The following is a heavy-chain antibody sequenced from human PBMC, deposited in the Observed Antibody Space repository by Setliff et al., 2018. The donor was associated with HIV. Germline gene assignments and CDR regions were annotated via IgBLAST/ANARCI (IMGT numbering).Heavy chain of an antibody. CDR1: GFTLSRYA. D-gene: IGHD3-10*01. J-gene: IGHJ5*02. Sequence: GGSLRLSCAASGFTLSRYAMTWVRQAPGKGLEWVSAISGSGIGSYYPDSVKGRFTISRDNSKNTLFLQMNSLRAEDTAVYYCAKDRRYYYGSGSYAAETWGQGTLVTVSS. V-gene: IGHV3-23*01. CDR2: ISGSGIGS. CDR3: AKDRRYYYGSGSYAAET.